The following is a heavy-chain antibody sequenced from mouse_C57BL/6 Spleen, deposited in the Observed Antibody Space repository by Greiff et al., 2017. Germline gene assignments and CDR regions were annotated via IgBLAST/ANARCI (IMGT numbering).Heavy chain of an antibody. V-gene: IGHV1-61*01. CDR3: ARKDYYGSCYRYFDV. J-gene: IGHJ1*03. D-gene: IGHD1-1*01. CDR2: IYPSDSET. Sequence: QVQLQQPGAELVRPGSSVKLSCKASGYTFTSYWMDWVKQRPGQGLEWIGNIYPSDSETHYNQKFKDKATLTVDKSSSTAYMQLSSLTSEDSAVYYCARKDYYGSCYRYFDVWGTGTTVTVSS. CDR1: GYTFTSYW.